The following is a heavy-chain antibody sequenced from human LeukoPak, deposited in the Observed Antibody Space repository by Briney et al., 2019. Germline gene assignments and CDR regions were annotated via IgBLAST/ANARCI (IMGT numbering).Heavy chain of an antibody. CDR1: GGTFSSYA. J-gene: IGHJ4*02. CDR3: ARERYYDSSGYSPDFDY. V-gene: IGHV1-69*05. D-gene: IGHD3-22*01. CDR2: IIPIFGIA. Sequence: SVKVSCKASGGTFSSYAISWVRQAPGQGLEWMGGIIPIFGIANYAQKFQGRVTITTDESTSTAYMELSSLRSEDTAVYYCARERYYDSSGYSPDFDYWGQGTLVTVSS.